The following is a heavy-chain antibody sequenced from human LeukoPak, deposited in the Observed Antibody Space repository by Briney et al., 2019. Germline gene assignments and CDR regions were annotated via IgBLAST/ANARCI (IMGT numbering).Heavy chain of an antibody. CDR3: AKDLGGAAAGTH. D-gene: IGHD6-13*01. J-gene: IGHJ4*02. Sequence: GSLRLSCAASGFTFSSYGMHWVRQAPGKGLEWVAFIRYDGSNKYYADSVKGRSTISRDNSKNTLYLQMNSLRAEDTAVYYCAKDLGGAAAGTHWGQGTLVTVSS. CDR1: GFTFSSYG. CDR2: IRYDGSNK. V-gene: IGHV3-30*02.